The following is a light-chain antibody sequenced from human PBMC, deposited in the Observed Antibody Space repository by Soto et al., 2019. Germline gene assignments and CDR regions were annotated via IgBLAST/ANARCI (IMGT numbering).Light chain of an antibody. J-gene: IGLJ1*01. Sequence: QSALTQPASVSGSPGQSIAISCTGSSSDVGAYNRVSWYQQSPDTAPKLIIYDVSDRPSGVPDRFSGSESGNTASLTISGLQPEDEADYYCNSYTTRTTYVFGTGTKVTVL. CDR1: SSDVGAYNR. CDR2: DVS. CDR3: NSYTTRTTYV. V-gene: IGLV2-18*02.